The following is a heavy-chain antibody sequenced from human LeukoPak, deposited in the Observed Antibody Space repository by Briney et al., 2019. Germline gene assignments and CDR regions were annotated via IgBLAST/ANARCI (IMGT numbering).Heavy chain of an antibody. CDR3: ARHRAYSSSSPFDY. J-gene: IGHJ4*02. Sequence: SETLSLTCAVYGGSFSGYYWSWIRQPPGKGLEWIGEINHSGSTNYNPSLKSRVTMFVDMSKNQFSLRLSSVTAADTAVYYCARHRAYSSSSPFDYWGQGTLVTVSS. CDR1: GGSFSGYY. D-gene: IGHD6-6*01. V-gene: IGHV4-34*01. CDR2: INHSGST.